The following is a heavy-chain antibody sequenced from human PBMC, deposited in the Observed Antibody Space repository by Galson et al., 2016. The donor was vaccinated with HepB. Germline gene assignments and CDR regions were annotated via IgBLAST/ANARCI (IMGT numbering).Heavy chain of an antibody. CDR3: ARARFRDWYFDL. Sequence: GLEWVAVISFDGSNKHYADSVKGRFTISRVNSMNTVYLQMNSLRGDNTAVYYCARARFRDWYFDLWGRGTPSLSLQ. CDR2: ISFDGSNK. J-gene: IGHJ2*01. V-gene: IGHV3-30*04.